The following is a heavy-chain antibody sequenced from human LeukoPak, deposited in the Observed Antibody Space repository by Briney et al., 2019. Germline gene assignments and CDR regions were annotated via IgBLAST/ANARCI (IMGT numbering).Heavy chain of an antibody. V-gene: IGHV3-33*01. Sequence: GGSLRLSCAASGFSFSAYGVHWVRQAPGKGLEWVAVIWYDGSNKYYADSVKGRFTISRDNSKNTLYLQMNSLRAEDTAVYYCARDTSAYYYGMDVWGQGTTVTVSS. CDR1: GFSFSAYG. CDR2: IWYDGSNK. J-gene: IGHJ6*02. CDR3: ARDTSAYYYGMDV. D-gene: IGHD3-3*01.